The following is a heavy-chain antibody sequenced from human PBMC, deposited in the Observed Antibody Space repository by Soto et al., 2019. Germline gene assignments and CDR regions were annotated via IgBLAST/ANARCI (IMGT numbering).Heavy chain of an antibody. CDR3: ASSDTAMPFVY. J-gene: IGHJ4*02. CDR1: GFTFSSYS. D-gene: IGHD5-18*01. V-gene: IGHV3-21*01. Sequence: EVQLVESGGGLVKPGGSLRLSCAASGFTFSSYSMNWVRQAPGKGLEWVSSISSSSSYIYYADSVKGRFTISRDNAKNSLYLQMNSLRAEDTAVYYCASSDTAMPFVYWGQGTLVTVSS. CDR2: ISSSSSYI.